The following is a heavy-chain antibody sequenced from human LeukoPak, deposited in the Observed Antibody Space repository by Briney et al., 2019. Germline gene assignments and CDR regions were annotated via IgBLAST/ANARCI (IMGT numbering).Heavy chain of an antibody. CDR2: IIPIFGTA. V-gene: IGHV1-69*05. CDR1: GGTFSSYA. Sequence: SVKVSCKASGGTFSSYAISWVRQAPGQGLEWMGGIIPIFGTANYAQKFQGRVTMTRDTSTSTVYMELSSLRSEDTAVYYCARARAGTAGGFDPWGQGTLVTVSS. J-gene: IGHJ5*02. CDR3: ARARAGTAGGFDP. D-gene: IGHD1-1*01.